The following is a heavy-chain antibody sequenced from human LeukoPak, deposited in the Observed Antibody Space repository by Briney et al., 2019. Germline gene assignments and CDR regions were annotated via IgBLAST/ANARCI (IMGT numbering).Heavy chain of an antibody. V-gene: IGHV1-18*01. D-gene: IGHD3-22*01. CDR2: ISAYNGNT. J-gene: IGHJ4*02. CDR3: ARDDSSDCRAYYFDY. Sequence: ASVKVSCKASGYTFTSYGISWVRRAPGQGLEWMGWISAYNGNTNYAQNLQGRVTMTTDTSTSTAYMELRSLRSDDTAVYYCARDDSSDCRAYYFDYWGQGTLVTVSS. CDR1: GYTFTSYG.